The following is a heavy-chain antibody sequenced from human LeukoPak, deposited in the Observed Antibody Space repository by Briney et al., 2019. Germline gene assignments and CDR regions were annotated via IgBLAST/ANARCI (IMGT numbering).Heavy chain of an antibody. CDR1: GASIYSSGYY. CDR3: ASRHDSGPY. Sequence: SETLTLTCTVSGASIYSSGYYWGWIRQPPGKGLEWIGEVYHTGSTNYNPSLKSRVTISVDKSNNQFSLKLTSVTAADTAVYYCASRHDSGPYWGQGTLVTVSS. D-gene: IGHD4-17*01. CDR2: VYHTGST. J-gene: IGHJ4*02. V-gene: IGHV4-39*07.